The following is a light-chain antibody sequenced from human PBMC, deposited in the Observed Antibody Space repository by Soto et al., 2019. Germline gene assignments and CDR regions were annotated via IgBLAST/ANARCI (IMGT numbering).Light chain of an antibody. CDR1: SCDVGGYNY. Sequence: QSALTQPRSVSGSPGQSVTISCTGTSCDVGGYNYVSWYQQHPGKAPKLIIYDVSKRPSGVPDRFSGSKSGNSASLTISGLQAEDEADYYCCSYAGSYTYYVFGTGTKLTVL. V-gene: IGLV2-11*01. CDR3: CSYAGSYTYYV. CDR2: DVS. J-gene: IGLJ1*01.